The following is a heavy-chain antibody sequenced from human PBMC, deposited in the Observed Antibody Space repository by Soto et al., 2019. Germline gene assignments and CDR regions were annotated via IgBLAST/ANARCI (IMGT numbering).Heavy chain of an antibody. D-gene: IGHD4-4*01. J-gene: IGHJ4*02. CDR1: GYTFTRYY. CDR2: INPSGGST. CDR3: ARDHEYSNYGGAFDH. Sequence: QVQLVQSGAEVKKPGASVRVSCKASGYTFTRYYIHWVRQAPGQGLEWMGLINPSGGSTSYAQKFQGRVTTSSDTSTRTVSMELSTLTSADTAFYYCARDHEYSNYGGAFDHWGQGTLVTFSS. V-gene: IGHV1-46*01.